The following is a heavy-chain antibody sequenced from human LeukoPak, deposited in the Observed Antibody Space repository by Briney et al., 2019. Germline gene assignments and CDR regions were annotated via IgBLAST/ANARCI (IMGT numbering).Heavy chain of an antibody. CDR3: ARWVAYCGGDCYSAVDY. D-gene: IGHD2-21*02. CDR1: GGSFSGYY. J-gene: IGHJ4*02. Sequence: SETLSPTCAVYGGSFSGYYWSWIRQPPGKGLEWIGEIYHSGSTNYNPSLKSRVTISVDKSKNQFSLKLSSVTAADTAVYYCARWVAYCGGDCYSAVDYWGQGTLVTVSS. CDR2: IYHSGST. V-gene: IGHV4-34*01.